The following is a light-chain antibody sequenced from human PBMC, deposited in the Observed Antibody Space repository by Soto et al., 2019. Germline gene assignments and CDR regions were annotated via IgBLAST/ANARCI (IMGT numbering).Light chain of an antibody. CDR2: DVS. Sequence: QSVLTQPASVSGSPGQSITISCTGTSSDVVGYNYVSWYQQHPGKAPKLMIYDVSNRPSGVSNRFSGSKSGNTASLTISGLQAEDEADYYCSSYTSSSTPSYVFVTGTKVTVL. V-gene: IGLV2-14*01. CDR3: SSYTSSSTPSYV. J-gene: IGLJ1*01. CDR1: SSDVVGYNY.